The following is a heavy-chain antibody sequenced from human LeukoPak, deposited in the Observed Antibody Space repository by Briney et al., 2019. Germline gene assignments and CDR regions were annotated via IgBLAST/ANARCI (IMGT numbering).Heavy chain of an antibody. CDR3: ARERNTAIVTAFDV. Sequence: GGSLRLSCAASGFTFSSYGMHWVRQAPGKGLEWVAVIWYDGSNKYYADSVKGRFTISRDNSKNTLYLQMNSLRAEDSAVYYCARERNTAIVTAFDVWGQGTVVTVSS. J-gene: IGHJ3*01. CDR1: GFTFSSYG. D-gene: IGHD5-18*01. CDR2: IWYDGSNK. V-gene: IGHV3-33*01.